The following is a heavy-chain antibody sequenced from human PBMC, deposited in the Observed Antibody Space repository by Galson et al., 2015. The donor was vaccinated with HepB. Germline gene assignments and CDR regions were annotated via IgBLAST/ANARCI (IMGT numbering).Heavy chain of an antibody. Sequence: QSGAEVTKPGASVKVSCKASGYTFTSYYMHWVRQAPGQGLEWMGRINPSDGSTSYAQKFQGRVTMTRDTSTSTVYMELSSLRSEDTAVYYCARGRLAYCGGDCYSFDYWGQGTPVTVSS. CDR3: ARGRLAYCGGDCYSFDY. CDR1: GYTFTSYY. V-gene: IGHV1-46*01. D-gene: IGHD2-21*02. CDR2: INPSDGST. J-gene: IGHJ4*02.